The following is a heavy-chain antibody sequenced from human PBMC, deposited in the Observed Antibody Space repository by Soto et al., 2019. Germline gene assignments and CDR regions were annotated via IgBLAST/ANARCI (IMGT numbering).Heavy chain of an antibody. CDR3: ARDYWAAVATGGYFDQ. CDR1: GFTFSSYA. Sequence: QVQLVESGGGVVQPGRSLRLSCAASGFTFSSYALHWVRQAPGKGLEWVAVISYDEINKYYADSVKGRFTISRDNSKNTVYLQMNSLRTEDTAVYYCARDYWAAVATGGYFDQWGQGTLVTVSS. V-gene: IGHV3-30-3*01. CDR2: ISYDEINK. J-gene: IGHJ4*02. D-gene: IGHD6-13*01.